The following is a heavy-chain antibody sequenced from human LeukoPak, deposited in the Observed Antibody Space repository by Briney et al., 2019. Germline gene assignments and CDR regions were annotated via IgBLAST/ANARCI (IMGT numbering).Heavy chain of an antibody. J-gene: IGHJ3*02. CDR1: GFTVSSNY. CDR3: ARELNYYDSSGYRDDAFDI. V-gene: IGHV3-53*01. D-gene: IGHD3-22*01. Sequence: PGGSLRLSCAASGFTVSSNYMSWVRQAPGKGLEWASVIYSGGSTYYADSVKGRFTISRDNSKNTLYLQMNSLRAEDTAVYYCARELNYYDSSGYRDDAFDIWGQGTMVTVSS. CDR2: IYSGGST.